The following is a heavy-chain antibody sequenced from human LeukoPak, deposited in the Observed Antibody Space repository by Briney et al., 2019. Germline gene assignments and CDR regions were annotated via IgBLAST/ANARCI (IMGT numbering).Heavy chain of an antibody. CDR1: GGTFSSYA. D-gene: IGHD1-26*01. CDR2: IIPIFGTA. CDR3: ARVRSILVGAATCDY. V-gene: IGHV1-69*13. J-gene: IGHJ4*02. Sequence: SVKVSCKASGGTFSSYAISWVRQAPGQGLEWMGGIIPIFGTANYAQKFQGRVTITADESTSTAYMELSRLRSDDTAVYYCARVRSILVGAATCDYWGQGTLVTVSS.